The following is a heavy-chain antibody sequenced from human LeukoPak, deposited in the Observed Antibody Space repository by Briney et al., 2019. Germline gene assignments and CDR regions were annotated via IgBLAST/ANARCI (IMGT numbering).Heavy chain of an antibody. D-gene: IGHD3-22*01. Sequence: GGSLRLSCAASGFTFSSYAMNWVRQAPGKGLEWVSAISGSDGSTYYADSVKGRFTISRGNSKNTLYLQMNSLRAEDTAVYYCATRNYYDSSGYYYFYFDYWGQGTLVTVSS. CDR1: GFTFSSYA. V-gene: IGHV3-23*01. CDR3: ATRNYYDSSGYYYFYFDY. J-gene: IGHJ4*02. CDR2: ISGSDGST.